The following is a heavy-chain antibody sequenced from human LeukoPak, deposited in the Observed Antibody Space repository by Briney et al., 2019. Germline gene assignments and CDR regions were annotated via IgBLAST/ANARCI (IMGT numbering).Heavy chain of an antibody. CDR2: ISAYNGNT. V-gene: IGHV1-18*01. Sequence: ASVKICCKASGYTFNSYGIRWMRQAPGHWLEWMGWISAYNGNTNYAQKLQGRVTMTTDTSTSTAYMELRSLRSDDTAVYYCARDFSSGWPNFDYWGQGTLVTVSS. CDR1: GYTFNSYG. D-gene: IGHD3-3*01. CDR3: ARDFSSGWPNFDY. J-gene: IGHJ4*02.